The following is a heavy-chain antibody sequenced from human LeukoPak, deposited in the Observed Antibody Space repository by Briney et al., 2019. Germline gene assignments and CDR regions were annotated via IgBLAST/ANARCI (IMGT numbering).Heavy chain of an antibody. CDR3: ARGRWSHNDSDSSAYSGGYYYMDV. CDR2: INHSGSA. CDR1: GESFSGYD. V-gene: IGHV4-34*01. Sequence: SETLSLTCSVSGESFSGYDWTWIRQPPGKGLEWIGEINHSGSARYNPSLKSRLTISVETPKNKFSLELNSVTAADTAVYYCARGRWSHNDSDSSAYSGGYYYMDVWGRGTTVSVSS. J-gene: IGHJ6*03. D-gene: IGHD3-22*01.